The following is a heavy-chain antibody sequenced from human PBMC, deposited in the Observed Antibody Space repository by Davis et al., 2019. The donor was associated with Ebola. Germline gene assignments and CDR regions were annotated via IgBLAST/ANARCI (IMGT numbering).Heavy chain of an antibody. D-gene: IGHD3-16*01. CDR2: ISGSGART. CDR1: GFTFSSYA. V-gene: IGHV3-23*01. CDR3: ARGDRWPGGFDY. J-gene: IGHJ4*02. Sequence: PGGSLRLSCAASGFTFSSYAMSWVRQAPGKGLEWVSAISGSGARTYYVDSVKGRFTISRDFSKNTLYLQMNSLRAEDTAVYYCARGDRWPGGFDYWGQGTLVTVSS.